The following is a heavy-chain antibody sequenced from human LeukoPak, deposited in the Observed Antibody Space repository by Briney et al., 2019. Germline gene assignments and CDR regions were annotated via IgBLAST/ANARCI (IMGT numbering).Heavy chain of an antibody. CDR3: ARGDSSGYYPGY. V-gene: IGHV4-59*01. J-gene: IGHJ4*02. Sequence: SETLSLTCTGSGGSISSYYWSWIRQPPGKGLEWIGYIYYSGSTNYNPSLKSRVTISVDTSKNQFSLKLSSVTAADTAVYYCARGDSSGYYPGYWGQGTQVTVSS. CDR2: IYYSGST. CDR1: GGSISSYY. D-gene: IGHD3-22*01.